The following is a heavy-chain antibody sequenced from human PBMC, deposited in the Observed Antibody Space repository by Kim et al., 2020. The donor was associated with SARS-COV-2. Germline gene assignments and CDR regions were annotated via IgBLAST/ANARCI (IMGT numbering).Heavy chain of an antibody. CDR1: GFTFSTSP. J-gene: IGHJ4*02. V-gene: IGHV3-23*01. CDR3: AKGVINSGFDY. D-gene: IGHD1-26*01. Sequence: GGSLRLFCVASGFTFSTSPMGWVRQAPVKGLEWVSRISWDGTRTYYADSVKGRVTMSSDKSKNMLYLHMNSLRVEDTAVYYCAKGVINSGFDYWGQGTQV. CDR2: ISWDGTRT.